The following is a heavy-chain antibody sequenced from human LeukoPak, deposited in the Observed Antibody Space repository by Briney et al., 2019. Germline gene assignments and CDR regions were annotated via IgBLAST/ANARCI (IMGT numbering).Heavy chain of an antibody. CDR3: AFGGGQIRLLWFGELFFDY. V-gene: IGHV1-69*13. CDR1: GYTFTSYG. D-gene: IGHD3-10*01. J-gene: IGHJ4*02. Sequence: GASVKVSCKASGYTFTSYGISWVRQAPGQGLEWMGGIIPIFGTANYAQKFQGRVTITADESTSTAYMELSSLRSEDTAVYYCAFGGGQIRLLWFGELFFDYWGQGTLVTVSS. CDR2: IIPIFGTA.